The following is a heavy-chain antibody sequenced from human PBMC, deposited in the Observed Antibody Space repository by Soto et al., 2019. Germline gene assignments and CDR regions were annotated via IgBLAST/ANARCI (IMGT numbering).Heavy chain of an antibody. J-gene: IGHJ4*02. D-gene: IGHD3-10*01. CDR2: ISGGGDTT. CDR3: AKGRGGSGSLTPRVDF. CDR1: GFTFNNYA. V-gene: IGHV3-23*01. Sequence: EVQLLDSGRGLVQPGGSLRLSCAASGFTFNNYAMPWVRQAPGKGLEWVSAISGGGDTTSYADSVKGRFTVSRDGSKNTLYLQMSSLRAEDTALYYCAKGRGGSGSLTPRVDFWGQGTLVTVSS.